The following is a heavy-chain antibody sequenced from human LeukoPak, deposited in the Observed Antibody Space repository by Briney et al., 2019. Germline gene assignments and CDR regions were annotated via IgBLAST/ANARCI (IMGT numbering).Heavy chain of an antibody. CDR1: GFTVTNNW. J-gene: IGHJ4*02. Sequence: GGSLRLSCAASGFTVTNNWMHWVRQAPGKGLVWVARIKSDGTGTIYADSVKGRLTISRDIAKNTLYLQMNSLRADDTAVYYCARDGSYKFDYWGQGTLVTVSS. CDR3: ARDGSYKFDY. V-gene: IGHV3-74*01. D-gene: IGHD3-10*01. CDR2: IKSDGTGT.